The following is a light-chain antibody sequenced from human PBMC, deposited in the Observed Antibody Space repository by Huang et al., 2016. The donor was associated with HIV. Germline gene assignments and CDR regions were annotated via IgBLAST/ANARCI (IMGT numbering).Light chain of an antibody. Sequence: DIQLTQSPSSLSVSVGDRVTITCRASQTITTYVNWYQQKPGKAHHLLIYGASNLQSGVPSRISGSGSGTDFTLIISGLQPEDFATYYCQQTYTFPAFGRGTKVEIK. CDR1: QTITTY. CDR2: GAS. CDR3: QQTYTFPA. V-gene: IGKV1-39*01. J-gene: IGKJ1*01.